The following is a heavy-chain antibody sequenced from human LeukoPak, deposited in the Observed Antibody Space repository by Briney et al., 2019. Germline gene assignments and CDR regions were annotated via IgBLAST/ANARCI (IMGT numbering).Heavy chain of an antibody. CDR3: AKDQGFGELPTDY. CDR2: ISSSSSSI. V-gene: IGHV3-48*01. CDR1: GFTFSNYN. Sequence: GGSLRLSCAASGFTFSNYNMHWVRQAPGKGLEWVSYISSSSSSIHYADSVKGRFTISRDNAKNSLYLQMNSLRAEDTAVYYCAKDQGFGELPTDYWGQGTLVTVSS. J-gene: IGHJ4*02. D-gene: IGHD3-10*01.